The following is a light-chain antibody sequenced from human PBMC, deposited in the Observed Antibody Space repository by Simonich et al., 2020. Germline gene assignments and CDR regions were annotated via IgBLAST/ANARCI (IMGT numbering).Light chain of an antibody. V-gene: IGKV4-1*01. Sequence: DIVMTQSPDPLAVSLGARATITCKSSQRVLYSSNNKNYLAWYQQKPGQPPKLLIYWASTLEAGVPDRCSGSGSGTDFTLTISILQAEDVADYYCQQYYSTPLTFGQGTKLEIK. J-gene: IGKJ1*01. CDR3: QQYYSTPLT. CDR1: QRVLYSSNNKNY. CDR2: WAS.